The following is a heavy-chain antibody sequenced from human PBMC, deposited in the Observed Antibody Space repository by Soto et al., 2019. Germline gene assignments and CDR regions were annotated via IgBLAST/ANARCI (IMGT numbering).Heavy chain of an antibody. D-gene: IGHD4-17*01. CDR1: GGSISSGGYY. CDR2: IYYSGST. Sequence: PSETLSLTCTVSGGSISSGGYYWSWIRQHPGKGLEWIGYIYYSGSTYYNPSLKSRVTISVDTSKNQFSLKLSSVTAADTAVYFCARDYPYFTVTTSGGMDVWGQGTTVTVSS. V-gene: IGHV4-31*03. CDR3: ARDYPYFTVTTSGGMDV. J-gene: IGHJ6*02.